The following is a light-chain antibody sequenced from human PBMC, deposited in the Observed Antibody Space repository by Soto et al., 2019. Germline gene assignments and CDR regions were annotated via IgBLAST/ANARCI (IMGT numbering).Light chain of an antibody. J-gene: IGLJ2*01. Sequence: CELTQPPSVSVAPGKTARITCGGNNIGSKSVHWYQQKPGQAPVLVIYYDSDRPSGIPERFSGSNSGNTATLTISRVEAGVEADYYCQVWDSSSDHVVFGGGTKLTVL. CDR3: QVWDSSSDHVV. CDR1: NIGSKS. V-gene: IGLV3-21*04. CDR2: YDS.